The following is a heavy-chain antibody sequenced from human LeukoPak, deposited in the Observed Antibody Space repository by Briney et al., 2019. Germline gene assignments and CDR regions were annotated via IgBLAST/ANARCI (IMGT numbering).Heavy chain of an antibody. CDR2: ISSSSSYI. V-gene: IGHV3-21*01. CDR1: GFTFSSYS. Sequence: GGSLRLSCAASGFTFSSYSMNWVRQAPGKGLEWVLSISSSSSYIYYADSVKGRFTISRDNAKNSLYLQMNSLRAEDTAVYYCASFGSTYYYDSSGYYWGQGTLVTVSS. CDR3: ASFGSTYYYDSSGYY. J-gene: IGHJ4*02. D-gene: IGHD3-22*01.